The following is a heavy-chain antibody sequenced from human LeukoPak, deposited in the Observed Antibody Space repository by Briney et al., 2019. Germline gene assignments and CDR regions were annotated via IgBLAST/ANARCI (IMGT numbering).Heavy chain of an antibody. D-gene: IGHD6-13*01. CDR1: GYTFTSYY. Sequence: ASVKVSCKASGYTFTSYYMHWVRQAPGQGLEWMGIINPSGGSTSYAQKFQGRVTMTRDMSTSTAYMELSSLRSEDTAVYYCARDRSLYSSSWYTTWDNYYYYMDVWGKGTTVTVSS. CDR3: ARDRSLYSSSWYTTWDNYYYYMDV. J-gene: IGHJ6*03. V-gene: IGHV1-46*01. CDR2: INPSGGST.